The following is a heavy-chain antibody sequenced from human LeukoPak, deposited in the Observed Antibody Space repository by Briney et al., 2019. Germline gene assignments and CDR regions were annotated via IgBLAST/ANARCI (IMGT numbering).Heavy chain of an antibody. CDR1: GGSISSSSYY. V-gene: IGHV4-39*01. D-gene: IGHD3-10*01. CDR3: ARHRVTMVRGVILPDNWFDP. CDR2: IYYSGST. J-gene: IGHJ5*02. Sequence: SETLSLTCTVSGGSISSSSYYCGWIRQPPGKGLEWIGSIYYSGSTYYNPSLKSRVTVSVDTSKNQFSLKLSSVTAADTAVYYCARHRVTMVRGVILPDNWFDPWGQGTLVTVSS.